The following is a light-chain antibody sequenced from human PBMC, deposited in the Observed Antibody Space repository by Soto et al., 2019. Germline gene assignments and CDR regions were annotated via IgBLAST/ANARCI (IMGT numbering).Light chain of an antibody. Sequence: QSPLTQPASVSGSPGQSITISCTGTSSDVGGYNYVSWYQQHPGKAPKLMISDVVNRPSGVSDRFSGSKSGNTASLTISGLQAEDEADYHCSSYTSSSTYVFGTGTKVTVL. J-gene: IGLJ1*01. CDR2: DVV. CDR1: SSDVGGYNY. CDR3: SSYTSSSTYV. V-gene: IGLV2-14*01.